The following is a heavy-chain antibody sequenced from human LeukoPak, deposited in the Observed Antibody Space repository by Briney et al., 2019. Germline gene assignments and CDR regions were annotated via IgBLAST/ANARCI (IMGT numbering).Heavy chain of an antibody. Sequence: ASVKVSCKVSGYTLTELSMHWVRQAPGKGLEWMRGFDPEDGETIYAQKFQGRVTMTEDTSTDTAYMELSSLRSEDTAVYYCATGPFDYGSGSPFYWFDPWGQGTLVTVSS. CDR2: FDPEDGET. CDR1: GYTLTELS. CDR3: ATGPFDYGSGSPFYWFDP. V-gene: IGHV1-24*01. D-gene: IGHD3-10*01. J-gene: IGHJ5*02.